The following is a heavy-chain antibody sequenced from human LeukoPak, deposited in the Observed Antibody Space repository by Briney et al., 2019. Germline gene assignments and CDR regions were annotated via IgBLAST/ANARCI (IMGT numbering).Heavy chain of an antibody. Sequence: SETLSLTCAVYGGSFSGYYWSWIRQPPGKGLEWIGEINHSGSTNYNPSLKSRVTISVDTSKNQFPLKLSSVTAADTAVYYCARDHRKYYDSGAYYGSVSYFDYWGQGTLVTVSS. CDR1: GGSFSGYY. V-gene: IGHV4-34*01. D-gene: IGHD3-22*01. CDR2: INHSGST. J-gene: IGHJ4*02. CDR3: ARDHRKYYDSGAYYGSVSYFDY.